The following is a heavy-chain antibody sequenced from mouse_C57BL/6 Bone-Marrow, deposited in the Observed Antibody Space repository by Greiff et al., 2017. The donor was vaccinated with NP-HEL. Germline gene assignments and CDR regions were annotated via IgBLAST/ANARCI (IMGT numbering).Heavy chain of an antibody. CDR2: IDPSDSYT. Sequence: QVQLQQPGAELVKPGASVKLSCKASGYTFTSYWMQWVKQRPGQGLEWIGEIDPSDSYTNYNQKFKGKATLTVDTSSSTAYMQLSSLTSEDSGVYYCAGLRNYFDYWGQGTTLTVSS. CDR3: AGLRNYFDY. D-gene: IGHD2-12*01. CDR1: GYTFTSYW. J-gene: IGHJ2*01. V-gene: IGHV1-50*01.